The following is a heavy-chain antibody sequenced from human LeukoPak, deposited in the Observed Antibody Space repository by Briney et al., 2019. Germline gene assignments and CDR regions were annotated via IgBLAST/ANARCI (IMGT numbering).Heavy chain of an antibody. CDR1: GYTFTSYA. J-gene: IGHJ4*02. V-gene: IGHV7-4-1*02. D-gene: IGHD1-1*01. Sequence: GASVKVSCKASGYTFTSYAMNWVRQAPGQGLEWMGWINTNAGNPTYAQGFTGRFVFSLDTSVSTAYLQISSLKAEDTAVYYCAREPYWNDGNLGIDWGQGTLVTVSS. CDR3: AREPYWNDGNLGID. CDR2: INTNAGNP.